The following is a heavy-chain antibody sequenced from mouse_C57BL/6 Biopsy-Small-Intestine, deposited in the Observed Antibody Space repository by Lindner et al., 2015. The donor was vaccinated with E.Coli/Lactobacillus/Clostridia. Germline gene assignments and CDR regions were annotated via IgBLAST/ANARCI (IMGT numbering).Heavy chain of an antibody. CDR3: ARHLIYYDYPYFDY. D-gene: IGHD2-4*01. V-gene: IGHV1-54*01. Sequence: VQLQESGAELVRTGTSVKVSCRASGYAFTNYLIEWVKQRPGQGLEWIGVINPGTSGTNYNEKFKDKATLTADKSSSIAYMHLSSLTSEDSAVYFCARHLIYYDYPYFDYWGQGTTLTVSS. J-gene: IGHJ2*01. CDR1: GYAFTNYL. CDR2: INPGTSGT.